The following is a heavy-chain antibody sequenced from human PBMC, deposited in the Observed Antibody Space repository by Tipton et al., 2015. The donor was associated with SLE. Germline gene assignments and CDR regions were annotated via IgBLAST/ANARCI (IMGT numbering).Heavy chain of an antibody. CDR1: GDSISSTNYY. D-gene: IGHD3-10*01. CDR2: IYYSGST. J-gene: IGHJ3*02. CDR3: ARRMVQGGDALDI. Sequence: TLSLTCTVSGDSISSTNYYWGWIRQPPGKGLEWIANIYYSGSTYYSESLKSRVTISVDTSKNQFSLKMTSVAAADTAVHYCARRMVQGGDALDIWGLGTLVTVSS. V-gene: IGHV4-39*07.